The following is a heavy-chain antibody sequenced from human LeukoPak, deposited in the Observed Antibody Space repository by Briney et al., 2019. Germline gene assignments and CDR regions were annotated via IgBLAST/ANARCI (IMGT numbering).Heavy chain of an antibody. V-gene: IGHV3-66*01. CDR1: GFTVSSNY. J-gene: IGHJ4*02. Sequence: GGSLRLSCAASGFTVSSNYMSWVRQAPGKGLEWVSVIYSGGSTYYADSVKGRFTISRDNSKNTLYLQMNSLRAEDTAVYYCARDKQDDYGDYGDSDYWGQGTLVTVSS. CDR2: IYSGGST. D-gene: IGHD4-17*01. CDR3: ARDKQDDYGDYGDSDY.